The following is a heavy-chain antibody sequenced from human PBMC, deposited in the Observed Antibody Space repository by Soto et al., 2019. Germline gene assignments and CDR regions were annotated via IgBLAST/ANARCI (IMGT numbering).Heavy chain of an antibody. Sequence: QVQLVQSGAEVKKPGASVKVSCKASGYTFTDYYIHWVRQAPGQGLVGMGIINPSGGSTIYSQKFQGRVTMTRDTSTSTVYMQLSSLRSEDTAVYYCARGAAVAGGNNWFAPWGQGSLVTVSS. CDR1: GYTFTDYY. V-gene: IGHV1-46*01. CDR2: INPSGGST. J-gene: IGHJ5*02. D-gene: IGHD6-19*01. CDR3: ARGAAVAGGNNWFAP.